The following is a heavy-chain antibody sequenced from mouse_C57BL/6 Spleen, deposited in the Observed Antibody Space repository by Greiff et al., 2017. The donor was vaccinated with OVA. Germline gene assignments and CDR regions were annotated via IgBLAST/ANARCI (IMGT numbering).Heavy chain of an antibody. CDR2: IDPENGDT. D-gene: IGHD1-1*01. J-gene: IGHJ4*01. V-gene: IGHV14-4*01. Sequence: VQLQQSGAELVRPGASVKLSCPASGFNIKDVYLHLVKQRPEQGLEWIGWIDPENGDTEYASKLQGKAPITANTATNTADLQLSRLTSEDTAVYYCTRGTTVVDAMDYWGQGTSVTVSA. CDR3: TRGTTVVDAMDY. CDR1: GFNIKDVY.